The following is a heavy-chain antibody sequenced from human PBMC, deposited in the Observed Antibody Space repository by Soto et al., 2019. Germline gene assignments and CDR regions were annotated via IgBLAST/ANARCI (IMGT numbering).Heavy chain of an antibody. D-gene: IGHD6-6*01. CDR1: GYTFHIYG. V-gene: IGHV1-18*01. J-gene: IGHJ3*01. Sequence: QVQLVQSGAEVKKPGASVKVSCKTSGYTFHIYGITWVRQAPGRGLEWMGWISTYTGKTDYAQSLQGRVTMTTDTSTGTAYLEVRSLRSGETAVYFCARDVYSGSGDAFDLWGQGTMVTVSS. CDR3: ARDVYSGSGDAFDL. CDR2: ISTYTGKT.